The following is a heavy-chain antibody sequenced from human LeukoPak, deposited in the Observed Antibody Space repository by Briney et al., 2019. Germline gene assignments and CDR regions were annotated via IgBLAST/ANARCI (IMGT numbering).Heavy chain of an antibody. CDR2: IYHGGST. CDR1: GYSISSGYY. Sequence: PSETLSLTCAVSGYSISSGYYWGWIRQPPEKGLEGIGSIYHGGSTYYNPSLKRRVSISLDTSKYQFSLELSSVTAADTAVDYCASPGYDSSAAGAVDAFDIWGQGTMVTVSS. CDR3: ASPGYDSSAAGAVDAFDI. D-gene: IGHD3-22*01. J-gene: IGHJ3*02. V-gene: IGHV4-38-2*01.